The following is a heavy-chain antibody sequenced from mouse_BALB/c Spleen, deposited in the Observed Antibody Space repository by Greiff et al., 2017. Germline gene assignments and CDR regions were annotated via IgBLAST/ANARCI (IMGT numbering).Heavy chain of an antibody. V-gene: IGHV14-4*02. D-gene: IGHD2-4*01. J-gene: IGHJ3*01. CDR2: IDPENGDT. Sequence: VQLQQSGAELVRSGASVKLSCTASGFNIKDYYMHWVKQRPEQGLEWIGWIDPENGDTEYAPKFQGKATMTADTSSNTAYLQLSSLTSEDTAVYYCTHGIYYDYGGAWFAYWGQGTLVTVSA. CDR1: GFNIKDYY. CDR3: THGIYYDYGGAWFAY.